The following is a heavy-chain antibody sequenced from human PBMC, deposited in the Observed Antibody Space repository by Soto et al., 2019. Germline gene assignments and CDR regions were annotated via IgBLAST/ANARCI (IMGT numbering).Heavy chain of an antibody. Sequence: SVKVSCKVSGYTLTELSMHWVRQAPGKGLEWMGGIIPIFGTANYAQKFQGRVTITADESTSTAYMELSSLRSEDTAVYYCARDQHDSSGYYYDYWGQGTLVTVSS. CDR1: GYTLTELS. V-gene: IGHV1-69*13. CDR2: IIPIFGTA. D-gene: IGHD3-22*01. CDR3: ARDQHDSSGYYYDY. J-gene: IGHJ4*02.